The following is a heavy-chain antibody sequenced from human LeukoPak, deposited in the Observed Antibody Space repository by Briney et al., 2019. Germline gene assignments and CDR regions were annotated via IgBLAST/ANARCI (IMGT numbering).Heavy chain of an antibody. D-gene: IGHD1-26*01. J-gene: IGHJ4*02. CDR3: ARRRDLYPGSYYPFDY. CDR2: IYPGDSDT. V-gene: IGHV5-51*01. CDR1: GYSFTTHW. Sequence: PGESLQISCKASGYSFTTHWIGWVRQMPGKGLEWMGIIYPGDSDTRYSPSFQGHVTISADKSISTAYLQWSSLKASDTAMYFCARRRDLYPGSYYPFDYWGQGTLVTVSS.